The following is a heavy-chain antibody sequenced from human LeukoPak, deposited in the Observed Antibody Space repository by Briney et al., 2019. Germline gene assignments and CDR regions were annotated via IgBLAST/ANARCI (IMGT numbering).Heavy chain of an antibody. D-gene: IGHD6-13*01. V-gene: IGHV3-53*01. CDR2: IYSAGNT. CDR1: GFSVSTNY. J-gene: IGHJ4*02. CDR3: ARAFMYSSSWDDY. Sequence: PGGSLRLSCAASGFSVSTNYMSWVRQAPGKGLEWVSLIYSAGNTNYADSVKGRFTISRDNSKNTLYLQMNSLGVEDTAVYYCARAFMYSSSWDDYWGQGTLVTVSS.